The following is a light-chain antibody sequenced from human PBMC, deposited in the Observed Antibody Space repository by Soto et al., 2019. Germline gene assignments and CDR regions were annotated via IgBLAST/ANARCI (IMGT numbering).Light chain of an antibody. J-gene: IGLJ1*01. Sequence: QSALTQPRSVSGSPGQSVTISCTGTSSDVGAYNYVSWYQQHPGKAPKLLIYDDDKRPSGIPDRFSGSKSGTSATLGITGFQTGDEADYYCGSWDSSLSAYVFGTGTKLTVL. CDR3: GSWDSSLSAYV. CDR2: DDD. CDR1: SSDVGAYNY. V-gene: IGLV1-51*01.